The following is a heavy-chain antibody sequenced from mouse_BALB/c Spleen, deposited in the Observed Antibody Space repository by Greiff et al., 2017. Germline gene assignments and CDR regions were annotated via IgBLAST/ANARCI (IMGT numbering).Heavy chain of an antibody. J-gene: IGHJ4*01. CDR2: IYPGDGDT. CDR1: GYAFSSYW. CDR3: AVRGDGYAMDY. V-gene: IGHV1-80*01. Sequence: LQQSGAELVRPGSSVKISCKASGYAFSSYWMNWVKQRPGQGLEWIGQIYPGDGDTNYNGKFKGKATLTADKSSSTAYMQLSSLTSEDSAVYFCAVRGDGYAMDYWGQGTSVTVSS. D-gene: IGHD2-3*01.